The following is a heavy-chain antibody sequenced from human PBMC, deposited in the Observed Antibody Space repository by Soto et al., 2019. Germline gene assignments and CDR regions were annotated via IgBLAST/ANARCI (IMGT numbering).Heavy chain of an antibody. V-gene: IGHV1-69*12. CDR3: ARGNHRWLQLWYFDL. Sequence: QVQLVQSGAEVKKPGSSVKVSCKASGGTFSNYPISWVRQAPGQGLEWMGGIIPIFGTVNYAQKFQGRVTITAEESTRTADMELSSLRSEDTAVYYCARGNHRWLQLWYFDLWGRGTLVTVSS. J-gene: IGHJ2*01. D-gene: IGHD5-12*01. CDR2: IIPIFGTV. CDR1: GGTFSNYP.